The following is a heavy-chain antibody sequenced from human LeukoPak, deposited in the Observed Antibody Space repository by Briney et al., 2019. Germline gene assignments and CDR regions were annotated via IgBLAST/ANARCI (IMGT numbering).Heavy chain of an antibody. J-gene: IGHJ4*02. CDR3: AISYYDTSGPFDY. CDR2: ISSSGSTI. V-gene: IGHV3-48*03. CDR1: GFTFSSYE. D-gene: IGHD3-22*01. Sequence: PGGSLRLSCAASGFTFSSYEMNWVRQAPGKGLEWVSYISSSGSTIYYADSVKGRFTISRDNAKNSLYLQMNSLRAEDTAVYYCAISYYDTSGPFDYWGQGTLVIVSS.